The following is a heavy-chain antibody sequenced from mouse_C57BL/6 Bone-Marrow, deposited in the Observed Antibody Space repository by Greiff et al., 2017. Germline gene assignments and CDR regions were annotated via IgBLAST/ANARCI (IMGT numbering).Heavy chain of an antibody. V-gene: IGHV1-72*01. CDR2: IDTNSGGT. CDR3: AHGNYFYWYFAV. D-gene: IGHD2-1*01. CDR1: GYTFTSYW. Sequence: QVQLQQPGAELVKPGASVKLSCKASGYTFTSYWMHWVKQRPGRGLEWIGRIDTNSGGTKYNEKFKSKATLTVDKPYSTAYMQLSSLTSEDSAVYYGAHGNYFYWYFAVWGTGTTVTVSS. J-gene: IGHJ1*03.